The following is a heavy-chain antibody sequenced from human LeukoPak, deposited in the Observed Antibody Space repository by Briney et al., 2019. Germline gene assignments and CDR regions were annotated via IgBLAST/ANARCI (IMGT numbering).Heavy chain of an antibody. CDR1: GGTFSSYT. J-gene: IGHJ3*02. Sequence: SVKVSCKASGGTFSSYTISWVRQAPGQGLEWMGRIIPILGIANYAQKFQGRVTITVDKSTSTAYMELSSLRSEDTAVYYCARDLGLYYYDSSGQPNDAFDIWGQGTMVTVSS. CDR2: IIPILGIA. V-gene: IGHV1-69*04. D-gene: IGHD3-22*01. CDR3: ARDLGLYYYDSSGQPNDAFDI.